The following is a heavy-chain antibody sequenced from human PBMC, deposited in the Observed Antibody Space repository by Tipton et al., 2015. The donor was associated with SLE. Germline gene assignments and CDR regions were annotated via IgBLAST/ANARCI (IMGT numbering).Heavy chain of an antibody. CDR2: IYYSGST. V-gene: IGHV4-59*01. Sequence: TLSLTCTVSGGSISSYYWSWMRQPPGKGLEWIGYIYYSGSTNYNPSLKSRVTISVDTSKNQFSLKLSSVTAADTAVYYCARVGASGAFDIWGQGTMVTVSS. J-gene: IGHJ3*02. D-gene: IGHD3-16*01. CDR3: ARVGASGAFDI. CDR1: GGSISSYY.